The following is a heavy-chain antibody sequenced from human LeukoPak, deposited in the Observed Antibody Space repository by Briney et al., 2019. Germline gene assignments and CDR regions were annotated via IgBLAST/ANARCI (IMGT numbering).Heavy chain of an antibody. CDR2: IIPIFGTA. Sequence: GASVKVSCKASGGTFSSYAISWVRQAPGQGLEWMGRIIPIFGTANYAQKFQGRVTITTDESTSTAYMELSSLRSEDTAVYYCGGWSMVPGLPPDYYYMDVWGKGTTVTVSS. CDR1: GGTFSSYA. D-gene: IGHD2-8*02. CDR3: GGWSMVPGLPPDYYYMDV. V-gene: IGHV1-69*05. J-gene: IGHJ6*03.